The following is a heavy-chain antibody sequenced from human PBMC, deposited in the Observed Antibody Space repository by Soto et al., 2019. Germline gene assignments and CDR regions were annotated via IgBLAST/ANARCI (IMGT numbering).Heavy chain of an antibody. D-gene: IGHD6-13*01. Sequence: PSETLSLTCTVSGGSISNYYWTWIRQPPGKGLEWIGYIYYSGSTNYNPSLKSRVIISVDTSKNQFSLKLSSVTAADTAVYYCARHQTHSSSYVDPWGQGTLVTVSS. V-gene: IGHV4-59*01. CDR2: IYYSGST. J-gene: IGHJ5*02. CDR1: GGSISNYY. CDR3: ARHQTHSSSYVDP.